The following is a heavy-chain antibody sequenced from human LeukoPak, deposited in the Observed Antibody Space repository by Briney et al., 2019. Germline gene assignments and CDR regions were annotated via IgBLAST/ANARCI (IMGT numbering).Heavy chain of an antibody. J-gene: IGHJ6*03. D-gene: IGHD6-13*01. CDR3: ARSRANLIYYYMDV. CDR1: GYMFTGYY. Sequence: ASVKVSCKASGYMFTGYYMHWVRQAPGQGLEWMGWINPNSGGTNYAQKLQGRVTMTTDTSTSTAYMELRSLRSDDTAVYYCARSRANLIYYYMDVWGKGTTVTVSS. V-gene: IGHV1-2*02. CDR2: INPNSGGT.